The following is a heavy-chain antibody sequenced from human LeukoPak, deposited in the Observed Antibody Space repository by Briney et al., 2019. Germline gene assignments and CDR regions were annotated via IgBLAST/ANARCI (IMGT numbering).Heavy chain of an antibody. V-gene: IGHV3-23*01. D-gene: IGHD1-26*01. Sequence: GGSLRLSCAASGFTFSSYAMSWVRQAPGKGLEWVSAISGSGGSTYYTDSVKGRFTISRDNSKNTLYLQMNSLRAEDTAVYYCAKDLSDHQWELTDYWGQGTLVTVSS. CDR2: ISGSGGST. CDR3: AKDLSDHQWELTDY. CDR1: GFTFSSYA. J-gene: IGHJ4*02.